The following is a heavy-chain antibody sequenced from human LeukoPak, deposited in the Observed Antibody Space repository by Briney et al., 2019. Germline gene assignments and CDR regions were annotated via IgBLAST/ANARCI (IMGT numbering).Heavy chain of an antibody. CDR1: GLTVSNHW. Sequence: GGSLRLSCVASGLTVSNHWMSWVRQAPGKGLEWVANIREERGQEYYVDSVKGRFTISKNSAKNSLYLQMNTLRVEDTAMYYCARSAGYSSSSWGHFDYWGQGTLVTVSS. CDR3: ARSAGYSSSSWGHFDY. J-gene: IGHJ4*02. D-gene: IGHD6-13*01. V-gene: IGHV3-7*03. CDR2: IREERGQE.